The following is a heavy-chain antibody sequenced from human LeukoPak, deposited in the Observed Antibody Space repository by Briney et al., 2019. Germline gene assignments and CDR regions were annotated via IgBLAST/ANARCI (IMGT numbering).Heavy chain of an antibody. V-gene: IGHV3-21*01. J-gene: IGHJ4*02. CDR3: ARGRTTGDNYFDF. D-gene: IGHD4-17*01. CDR2: IDFSSTYI. Sequence: GGSLRLSCAASGFTFSSYAMHWVRQAPGKGLEWVSSIDFSSTYIFYADSLKGRFTISRDNAENSLYLQMNSLRAEDTAVYYCARGRTTGDNYFDFWGQGTLVTVSS. CDR1: GFTFSSYA.